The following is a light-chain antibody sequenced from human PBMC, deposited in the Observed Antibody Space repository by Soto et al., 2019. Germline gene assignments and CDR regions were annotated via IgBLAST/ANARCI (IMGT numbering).Light chain of an antibody. CDR2: EVS. Sequence: QSALTQPASVSGSPRQSITISCTGTSSDVGSYNFVSWYQQHPGKDPKLMIYEVSKRPSGVSNRFSGSKSGNTASLTISGLQAEDEADYYCCSYAGSKTWVFGGGTKLTVL. CDR1: SSDVGSYNF. CDR3: CSYAGSKTWV. J-gene: IGLJ3*02. V-gene: IGLV2-23*02.